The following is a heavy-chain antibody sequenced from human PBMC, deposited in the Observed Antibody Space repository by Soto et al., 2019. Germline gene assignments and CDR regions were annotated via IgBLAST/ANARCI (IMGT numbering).Heavy chain of an antibody. J-gene: IGHJ1*01. CDR1: GYTLTELS. Sequence: VASVKVSCKVSGYTLTELSMHWVRQAPGKGLEWMGGFDPEDGETIYAQKFQGRVTMTEDTSTDTAYMELSSLRSEDTAVYYCATATIFGVANSGYFQHWGQGTLVTVYS. CDR3: ATATIFGVANSGYFQH. CDR2: FDPEDGET. V-gene: IGHV1-24*01. D-gene: IGHD3-3*01.